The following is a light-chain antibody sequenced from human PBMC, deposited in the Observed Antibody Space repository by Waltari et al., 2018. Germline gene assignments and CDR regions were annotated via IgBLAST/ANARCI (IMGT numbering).Light chain of an antibody. V-gene: IGKV2-30*02. J-gene: IGKJ2*01. Sequence: DVVMTQSPLSLPVTLGQAASISCKSSQSLVHSDGNTHLNWFQQRPGQSPRRLIYRVFNRDSGVPDRFSGRGSGTDFTLKISRVEAEDVGVYYCMQGTHWPYTFGQGTKLDIK. CDR2: RVF. CDR3: MQGTHWPYT. CDR1: QSLVHSDGNTH.